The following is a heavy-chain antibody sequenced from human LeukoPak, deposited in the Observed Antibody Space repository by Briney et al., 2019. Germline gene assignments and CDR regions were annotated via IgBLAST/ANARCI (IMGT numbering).Heavy chain of an antibody. CDR3: ARPYYYDSRIDP. J-gene: IGHJ5*02. V-gene: IGHV4-30-4*01. Sequence: SQTLSLTCTVSGGSISSGDYHWSWIRQPPGKGLEWSAYMYYSARTYSNPSLKSRVTMSQDPSKNHLSPKLSSVTAADTAVYYCARPYYYDSRIDPWGQGILVTVSS. D-gene: IGHD3-22*01. CDR2: MYYSART. CDR1: GGSISSGDYH.